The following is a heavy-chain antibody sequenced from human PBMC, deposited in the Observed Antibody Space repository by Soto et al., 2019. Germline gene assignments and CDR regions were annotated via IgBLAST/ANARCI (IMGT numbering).Heavy chain of an antibody. D-gene: IGHD2-15*01. V-gene: IGHV5-51*01. CDR3: ARYCSGGSCYQFSFDY. J-gene: IGHJ4*02. CDR2: IYPGDSDT. CDR1: GYSFTIYW. Sequence: GESLKISCKGSGYSFTIYWIGWVRQMPGKGLEWMGIIYPGDSDTRYSPSFQGQVTISADKSISTAYLQWSSLKASDTAMYYCARYCSGGSCYQFSFDYWGQGTLVTVSS.